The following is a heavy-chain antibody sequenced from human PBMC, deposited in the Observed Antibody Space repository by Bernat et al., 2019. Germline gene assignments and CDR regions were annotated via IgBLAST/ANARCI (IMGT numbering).Heavy chain of an antibody. CDR2: ISASGSST. Sequence: EVQLLESGGGLVQPGGSLRLSCAASGFTFSNYAMRWVRQAPGKGLQWVSAISASGSSTNYADSVKGQFTISRDNSKNTLFLQMNSLRAEDTAVYYCAKTYYYDSGSYDYWGQGTLVTVSS. D-gene: IGHD3-10*01. CDR1: GFTFSNYA. CDR3: AKTYYYDSGSYDY. J-gene: IGHJ4*02. V-gene: IGHV3-23*01.